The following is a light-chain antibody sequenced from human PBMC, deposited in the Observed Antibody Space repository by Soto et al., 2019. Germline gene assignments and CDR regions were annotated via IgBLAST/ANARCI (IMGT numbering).Light chain of an antibody. CDR1: TSDVGSYIF. CDR2: EAT. Sequence: QSALTQPASVSGPPGQSINISCTGSTSDVGSYIFVSWYQQHPGKAHKLMIYEATKRPSGVSNRFSGSQSGNTASLTISGLQAEDEGDYHCCSYAGDSTWVFGGGTKLTVL. V-gene: IGLV2-23*01. CDR3: CSYAGDSTWV. J-gene: IGLJ3*02.